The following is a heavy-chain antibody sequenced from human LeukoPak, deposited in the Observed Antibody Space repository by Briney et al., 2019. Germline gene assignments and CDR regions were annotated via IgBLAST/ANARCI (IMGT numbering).Heavy chain of an antibody. CDR2: IYHSGST. CDR1: GYSISSGYY. Sequence: SETLSLTCTVSGYSISSGYYWGWIRQPPGKGLEWIGSIYHSGSTYYNPSLKSRVTISVDTSKNQFSLKLSSVTAADTAVYYCARDSAVVVPAAMYYYYYGMDVWGQGTTVTVSS. D-gene: IGHD2-2*01. J-gene: IGHJ6*02. CDR3: ARDSAVVVPAAMYYYYYGMDV. V-gene: IGHV4-38-2*02.